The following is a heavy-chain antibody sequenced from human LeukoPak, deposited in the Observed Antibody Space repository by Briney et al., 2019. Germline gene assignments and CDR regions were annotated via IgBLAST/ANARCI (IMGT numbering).Heavy chain of an antibody. Sequence: GGSLRLSCAAAGFSLGDYGMRWVRHVPGKGLELVSGLNWNGHRTGYADCVKGRFTISRDNAKNSLYLQMNSLRDEDTALYYCARGGYCSNGVCSDYYMDVWGKGTTVTVSS. CDR2: LNWNGHRT. CDR3: ARGGYCSNGVCSDYYMDV. J-gene: IGHJ6*03. V-gene: IGHV3-20*04. D-gene: IGHD2-8*01. CDR1: GFSLGDYG.